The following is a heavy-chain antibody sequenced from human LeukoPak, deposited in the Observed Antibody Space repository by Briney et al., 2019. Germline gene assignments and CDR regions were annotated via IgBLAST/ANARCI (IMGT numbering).Heavy chain of an antibody. Sequence: LSGGSLRLSCAASGFTFSSYAMHWVRQAPGKGLEWVAVISYDGSNKYYADSVKGRFTISRDNSKNTLYLQMNSLRAEDTAVYYCARLQYSFLYGSGSYGVDYWGQGTLVTVSS. CDR2: ISYDGSNK. CDR3: ARLQYSFLYGSGSYGVDY. D-gene: IGHD3-10*01. J-gene: IGHJ4*02. V-gene: IGHV3-30-3*01. CDR1: GFTFSSYA.